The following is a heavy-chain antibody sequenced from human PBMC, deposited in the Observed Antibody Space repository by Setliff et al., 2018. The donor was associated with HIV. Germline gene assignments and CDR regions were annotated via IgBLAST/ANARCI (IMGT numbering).Heavy chain of an antibody. J-gene: IGHJ6*03. CDR3: ARGRGVPAALNYMDV. D-gene: IGHD2-2*01. CDR2: INAGNGNT. Sequence: AASVKVSCKASGYTFTSYAMHWVRQAPGQRLEWMGWINAGNGNTKYSQKFQGRVAITRDTSASTAYMELSSLRSEDTAVYYCARGRGVPAALNYMDVWGKGTTVTVSS. CDR1: GYTFTSYA. V-gene: IGHV1-3*01.